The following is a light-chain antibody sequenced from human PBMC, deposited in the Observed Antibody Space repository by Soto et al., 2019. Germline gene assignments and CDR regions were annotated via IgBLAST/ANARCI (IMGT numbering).Light chain of an antibody. V-gene: IGLV2-8*01. J-gene: IGLJ1*01. Sequence: QSVLTQPPSASGSPGQSVTISCTGTSSDVGGYNYVSWYQQHPGKAPKLMIYEVSKRPSGVPDRFSGSKSGNTASLTVSGLQAEDEADYYCTSYAGSNNFFHGFGTGTKLTVL. CDR3: TSYAGSNNFFHG. CDR2: EVS. CDR1: SSDVGGYNY.